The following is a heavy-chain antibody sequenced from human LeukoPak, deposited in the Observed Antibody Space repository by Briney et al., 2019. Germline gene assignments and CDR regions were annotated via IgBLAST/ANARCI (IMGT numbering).Heavy chain of an antibody. D-gene: IGHD2-15*01. Sequence: SETLSLTCTVSGGSISGYFWTWIRQPAGKGLEWIGRIYSSGSNNYNPSLKSRVTISVDTSKNQFSLKLSSVTAADTAVYYCAREGGHYCSGGSCYPAPVNWGQGTLVTVSS. V-gene: IGHV4-4*07. CDR1: GGSISGYF. J-gene: IGHJ4*02. CDR2: IYSSGSN. CDR3: AREGGHYCSGGSCYPAPVN.